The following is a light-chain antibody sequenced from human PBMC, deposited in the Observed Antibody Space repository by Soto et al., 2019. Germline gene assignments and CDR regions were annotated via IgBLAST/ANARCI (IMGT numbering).Light chain of an antibody. J-gene: IGKJ2*01. V-gene: IGKV3-20*01. Sequence: EIVLTQSPGTLSLSPGERATLSCRASQSVSISHLAWYQQKPGQAPRLLIYGASIRATGFPDRFSGSGSGTDCTCTISTLERDDFGVYYCQQYGRTPRVNFGRGNKLEIK. CDR2: GAS. CDR1: QSVSISH. CDR3: QQYGRTPRVN.